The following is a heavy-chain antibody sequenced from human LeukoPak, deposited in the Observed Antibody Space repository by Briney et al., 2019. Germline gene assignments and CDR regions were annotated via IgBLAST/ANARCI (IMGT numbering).Heavy chain of an antibody. V-gene: IGHV3-21*01. Sequence: PGGSLRLSCAASGFTFSSYSMNWVRQAPGKGLEWVSSISSSSSYIYYADSVKGRFTISRDNAKNSLYLQMNSLRAEDTAVYYCARDLYSYGVADWFDPWGQGTLVTVSS. CDR3: ARDLYSYGVADWFDP. CDR2: ISSSSSYI. J-gene: IGHJ5*02. D-gene: IGHD5-18*01. CDR1: GFTFSSYS.